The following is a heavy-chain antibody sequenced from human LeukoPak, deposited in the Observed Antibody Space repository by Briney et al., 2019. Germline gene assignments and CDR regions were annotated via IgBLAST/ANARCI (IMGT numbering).Heavy chain of an antibody. J-gene: IGHJ6*02. CDR2: VWYDGSNK. Sequence: GGSLRLSCAASGFTFSSYGMHWVRQAPGKGLEWVAVVWYDGSNKYYADSVKGRFTISRDNSKNTLYLQMNSLRAEDTAVYYCARDRNGDLPYYYYGMDVWGQGTTVTVSS. D-gene: IGHD4-17*01. CDR1: GFTFSSYG. V-gene: IGHV3-33*01. CDR3: ARDRNGDLPYYYYGMDV.